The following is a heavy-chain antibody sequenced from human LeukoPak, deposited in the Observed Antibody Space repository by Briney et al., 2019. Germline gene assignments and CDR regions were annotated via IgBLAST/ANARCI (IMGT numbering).Heavy chain of an antibody. Sequence: GGSLRLSCAASGFTFSSYAMHWVRQAPGKGLVWVSTINSDGTTTTYTGSVKGRFTISRDNAKNTLYLQMNSLRAEDTAVYYCARDPNKWELPVDYWGQGTLVTVSS. D-gene: IGHD1-26*01. V-gene: IGHV3-74*01. J-gene: IGHJ4*02. CDR3: ARDPNKWELPVDY. CDR2: INSDGTTT. CDR1: GFTFSSYA.